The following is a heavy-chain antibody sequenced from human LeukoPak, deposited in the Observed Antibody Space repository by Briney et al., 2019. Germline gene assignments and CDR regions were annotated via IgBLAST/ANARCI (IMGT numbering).Heavy chain of an antibody. V-gene: IGHV3-73*01. D-gene: IGHD3-22*01. CDR2: IRSKANSYAT. J-gene: IGHJ3*02. CDR1: GFTFCGSA. Sequence: GGSLKLSCAASGFTFCGSAMHWVRQASGKGLEWVGRIRSKANSYATAYAASVKGRFTISRDDSKNKAYLQMNSLKSEDTSVYYCTQGITMIPVDAFDIWGQGTMVTVSS. CDR3: TQGITMIPVDAFDI.